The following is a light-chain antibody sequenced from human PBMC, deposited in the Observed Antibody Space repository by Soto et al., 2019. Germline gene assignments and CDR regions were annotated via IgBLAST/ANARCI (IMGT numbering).Light chain of an antibody. CDR1: QSVSSSY. J-gene: IGKJ4*01. V-gene: IGKV3-20*01. CDR3: QQYGSFPLT. CDR2: GAS. Sequence: EIVLTQSPGTLSLSPGERATLSCRASQSVSSSYLAWYQQKPGQAPRLLIYGASSRATGIPDRFSGSGSGTDFTLTISRLEPEDFEVYYCQQYGSFPLTFGGGTKVEIK.